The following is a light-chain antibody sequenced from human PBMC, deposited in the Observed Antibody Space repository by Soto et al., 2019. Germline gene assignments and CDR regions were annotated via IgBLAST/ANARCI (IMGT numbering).Light chain of an antibody. J-gene: IGKJ1*01. Sequence: EIVLTQSPATLSLSPGERATLSCRASQLISSYLAWYQQKPGQAPRLLIWDASNRATGIPARFSGSGSGTDFTLTITSLEPEDSAVYYCQQYHSWPPRTFGQGTEVEIK. V-gene: IGKV3-11*01. CDR2: DAS. CDR3: QQYHSWPPRT. CDR1: QLISSY.